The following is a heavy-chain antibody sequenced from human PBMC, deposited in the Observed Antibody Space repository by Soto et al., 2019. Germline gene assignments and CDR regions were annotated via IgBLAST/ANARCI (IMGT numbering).Heavy chain of an antibody. CDR3: ALSGTSYYYYYMDV. Sequence: QVPLVQSGAEVKKPGASVKVSCKASGYTFTSYDINWVRQATGQGLEWMGWMNPNSGNTGYAQKFQGRVTMTRNTSISTAYMELSSLRSEDTAVYYCALSGTSYYYYYMDVWGKGTTVTVSS. D-gene: IGHD4-17*01. J-gene: IGHJ6*03. CDR1: GYTFTSYD. CDR2: MNPNSGNT. V-gene: IGHV1-8*01.